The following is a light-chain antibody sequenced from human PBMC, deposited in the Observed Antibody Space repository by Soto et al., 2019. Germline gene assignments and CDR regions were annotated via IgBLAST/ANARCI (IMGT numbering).Light chain of an antibody. CDR3: QHYGSSPLT. CDR1: QSVRSSY. J-gene: IGKJ5*01. Sequence: EIVLTQSPGTLSLSPGERATLSCRASQSVRSSYLAWYQQKPGQAPRLLIYGASSRATGIPDRFSGSGSGTDFTLTISRLEPEDFALYYCQHYGSSPLTFGQGTRLEIK. CDR2: GAS. V-gene: IGKV3-20*01.